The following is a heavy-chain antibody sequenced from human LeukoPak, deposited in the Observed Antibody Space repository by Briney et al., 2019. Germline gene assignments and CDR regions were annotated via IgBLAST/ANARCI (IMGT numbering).Heavy chain of an antibody. CDR2: IWYDGSNT. V-gene: IGHV3-33*01. CDR1: GFTFSHYG. Sequence: GGSLRLSCAASGFTFSHYGMHWVRQAPGKGLEWAAVIWYDGSNTYFADSVKGRFTISRDNSKNTLYLQMNSLRAEDTAVYYCARALYYSDSSGYREIDYWGQGTLVTVSS. CDR3: ARALYYSDSSGYREIDY. J-gene: IGHJ4*02. D-gene: IGHD3-22*01.